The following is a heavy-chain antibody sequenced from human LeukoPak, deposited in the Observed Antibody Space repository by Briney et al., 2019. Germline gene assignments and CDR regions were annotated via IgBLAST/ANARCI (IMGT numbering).Heavy chain of an antibody. Sequence: GGSLRLSCAASGFTFSSYWMSWVRQAPGKGLEWVANIKQDGSEKYYVDSVKGRFTISRDNAKNSLYLQMNSLGVEDTAVYYCAKAYSSGSDFDHWGRGTLVTVSS. CDR1: GFTFSSYW. D-gene: IGHD6-19*01. CDR2: IKQDGSEK. J-gene: IGHJ4*02. V-gene: IGHV3-7*03. CDR3: AKAYSSGSDFDH.